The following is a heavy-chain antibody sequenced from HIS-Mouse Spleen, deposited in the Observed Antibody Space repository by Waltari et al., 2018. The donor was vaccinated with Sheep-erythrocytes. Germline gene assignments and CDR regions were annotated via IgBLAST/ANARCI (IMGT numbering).Heavy chain of an antibody. CDR1: GCSISSSSYY. D-gene: IGHD5-18*01. J-gene: IGHJ4*02. V-gene: IGHV4-39*01. Sequence: QLQLQESGPGPVKPSETLSLTCTVSGCSISSSSYYWGWIRQPPGKGLEWIGSIYYSGSTYYNPSLKSRVTISVDTSKNQFSLKLSSVTAADTAVYYCARHKDTAMVHFDYWGQGTLVTVST. CDR2: IYYSGST. CDR3: ARHKDTAMVHFDY.